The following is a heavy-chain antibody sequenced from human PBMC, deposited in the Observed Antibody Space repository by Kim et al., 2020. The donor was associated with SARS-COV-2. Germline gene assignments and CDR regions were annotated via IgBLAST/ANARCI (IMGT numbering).Heavy chain of an antibody. J-gene: IGHJ5*02. CDR2: IIPIFGTA. CDR1: GGTFSSYA. D-gene: IGHD3-22*01. CDR3: AGSSGITMIVGRFDP. V-gene: IGHV1-69*13. Sequence: SVKVSCKASGGTFSSYAISWVRQAPGQGLEWMGGIIPIFGTANYAQKFQGRVTITADESTSTAYMELSSLRSEDTAVYYCAGSSGITMIVGRFDPWGQGTLVTVSS.